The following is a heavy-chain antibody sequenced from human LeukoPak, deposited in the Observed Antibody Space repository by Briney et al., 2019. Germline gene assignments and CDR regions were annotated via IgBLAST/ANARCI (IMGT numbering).Heavy chain of an antibody. V-gene: IGHV3-48*03. CDR3: ARDGSWNDLYYFDY. J-gene: IGHJ4*02. Sequence: GGSLRLSCEASGLTFDSYELNWVRQAPGKGLEWVSYIDRSGSKTYYGDSVKGRFTVSRDNTKNTLYLQMNSLRSEDTAVYYCARDGSWNDLYYFDYWGQGTLVTVSS. D-gene: IGHD1-1*01. CDR1: GLTFDSYE. CDR2: IDRSGSKT.